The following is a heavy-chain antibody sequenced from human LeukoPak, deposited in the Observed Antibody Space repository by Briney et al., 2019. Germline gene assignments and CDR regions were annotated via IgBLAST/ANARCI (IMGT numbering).Heavy chain of an antibody. CDR3: ARDAGIVVVPAAVDY. CDR1: GYTFTSYG. D-gene: IGHD2-2*01. J-gene: IGHJ4*02. Sequence: ASVTVSCKASGYTFTSYGISWVRQAPGQGLEWMGWISAYNGNTNYAQKLQGRVTMTTDTSTSTAYMELRSLRSDDTAVYYCARDAGIVVVPAAVDYWGQGTLVTVSS. V-gene: IGHV1-18*01. CDR2: ISAYNGNT.